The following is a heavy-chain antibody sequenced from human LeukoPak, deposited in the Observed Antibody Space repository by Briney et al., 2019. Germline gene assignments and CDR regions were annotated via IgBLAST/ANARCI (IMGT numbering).Heavy chain of an antibody. V-gene: IGHV1-18*01. CDR2: ISTYNGNT. CDR3: ARVWYYYDSSGLPGAFDI. J-gene: IGHJ3*02. Sequence: GASVKVSCKGSGYIFTSYGISWVRQAPGQGLEWMGWISTYNGNTNYAQKLQGRVSMTTDTSTSTAYMELRSLRSDDTAVYYCARVWYYYDSSGLPGAFDIWGQGAMVTVSS. D-gene: IGHD3-22*01. CDR1: GYIFTSYG.